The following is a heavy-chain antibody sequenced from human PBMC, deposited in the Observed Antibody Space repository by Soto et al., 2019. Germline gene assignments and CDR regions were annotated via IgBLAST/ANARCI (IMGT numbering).Heavy chain of an antibody. CDR3: AKDTYYYDRSGYYTYDY. D-gene: IGHD3-22*01. J-gene: IGHJ4*02. CDR2: IPYDGSNK. CDR1: GFTFSSYG. V-gene: IGHV3-30*18. Sequence: PGGSLRLSCAASGFTFSSYGVHLVRQAPGKGLEWVAVIPYDGSNKHYADSVKGRFTISRDNSKNTLDLQMNSLRAEDTAVYYYAKDTYYYDRSGYYTYDYWGQGTQVTVSS.